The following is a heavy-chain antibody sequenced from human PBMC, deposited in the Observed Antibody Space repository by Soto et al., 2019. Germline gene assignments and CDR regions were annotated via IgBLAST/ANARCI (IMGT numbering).Heavy chain of an antibody. CDR3: ARDAKYSLSWYYYQGIDV. D-gene: IGHD1-26*01. CDR2: VHVTGNI. Sequence: SETLSLTCTVSNDSFTSYYWSWIRQSAGRGLEWIGRVHVTGNIHYNPSLRSRVTMSSDSSSNQFFLRLSSVTAADAAVYYCARDAKYSLSWYYYQGIDVWGPGTTVTVSS. CDR1: NDSFTSYY. V-gene: IGHV4-4*07. J-gene: IGHJ6*02.